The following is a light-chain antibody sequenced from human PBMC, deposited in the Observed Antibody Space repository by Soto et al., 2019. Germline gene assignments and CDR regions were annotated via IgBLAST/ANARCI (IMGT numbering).Light chain of an antibody. Sequence: QSALTQPASVSGSAGQSITISCTGTSSDVGGYNYVSWYQQHPGKAPKLMIYEVSNRPSGVSNRFSGSKSGNTASLTISGLQAEDEDYYYCSSYTSSSIDYVFGTGTKLTVL. J-gene: IGLJ1*01. CDR1: SSDVGGYNY. CDR2: EVS. V-gene: IGLV2-14*01. CDR3: SSYTSSSIDYV.